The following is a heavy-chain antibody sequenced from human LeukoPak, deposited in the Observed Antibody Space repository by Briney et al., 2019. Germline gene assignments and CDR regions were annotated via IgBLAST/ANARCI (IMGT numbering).Heavy chain of an antibody. V-gene: IGHV3-33*01. CDR3: ARCPEGQWLADY. CDR1: GFTFSSYG. Sequence: GGSLRLSCAASGFTFSSYGMHWVRQAPGKGLEWVAVIWYDGSNKYYAASVKGRFTISRDNSKNTLYLQMNSLRAEDTAVYYCARCPEGQWLADYWGQGTLVTVSS. D-gene: IGHD6-19*01. J-gene: IGHJ4*02. CDR2: IWYDGSNK.